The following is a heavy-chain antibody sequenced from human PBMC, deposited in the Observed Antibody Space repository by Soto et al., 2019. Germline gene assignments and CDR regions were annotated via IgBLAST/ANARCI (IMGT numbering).Heavy chain of an antibody. CDR1: GFSLSNARMG. Sequence: QVTLMESGPVLVKPTETLTLTCTVSGFSLSNARMGVSWIRQPPGKALEWLAHIFSNDEKSYSTSLKSRLTISKDTSKSQVVLTMTNMDPVDTATYYCARIPNTKIRNYYGMDVWGQGTTVTVSS. CDR3: ARIPNTKIRNYYGMDV. J-gene: IGHJ6*02. CDR2: IFSNDEK. V-gene: IGHV2-26*01. D-gene: IGHD3-22*01.